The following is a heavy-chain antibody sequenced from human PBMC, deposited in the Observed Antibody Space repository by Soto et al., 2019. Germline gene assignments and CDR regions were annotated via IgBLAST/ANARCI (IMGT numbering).Heavy chain of an antibody. V-gene: IGHV5-51*01. J-gene: IGHJ6*02. CDR3: ARLVNYYFGMDV. Sequence: LKISCKASDTTHWIGWVRQKPGKGLEWMGIIYPGDSDTEYSPSFQGQVTISVDKSISTAYLHWSSLKASDTATYYCARLVNYYFGMDVWGLGTTVTVSS. CDR1: DTTHW. CDR2: IYPGDSDT.